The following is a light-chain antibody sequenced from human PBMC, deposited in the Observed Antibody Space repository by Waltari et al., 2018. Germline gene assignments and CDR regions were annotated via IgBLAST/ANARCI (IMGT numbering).Light chain of an antibody. J-gene: IGKJ5*01. V-gene: IGKV2-28*01. CDR2: FCS. Sequence: DLVLTQSPLSLSVTPGEPSAISCMSSPSLLHSTGYNYLHWYLQKPGQSPHLLIYFCSNRASGVPVRFSGSGLGTDFTLKISRVESEDVGVYYCMQALQTVTFGQGTRLEIK. CDR3: MQALQTVT. CDR1: PSLLHSTGYNY.